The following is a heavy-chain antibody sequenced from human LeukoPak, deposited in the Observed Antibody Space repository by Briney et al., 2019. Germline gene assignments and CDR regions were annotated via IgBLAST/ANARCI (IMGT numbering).Heavy chain of an antibody. CDR1: GFIFNTFN. Sequence: GGSLRLSCAASGFIFNTFNMNWIRQAPGKGLEWVSYISETSTTIYYADSVKGRFTISRDNGKYSLYLQMNSLTVEDTAVYFCARSPSGFDTPNFFDRWGQGILVAVSS. D-gene: IGHD3-10*01. J-gene: IGHJ4*02. CDR3: ARSPSGFDTPNFFDR. CDR2: ISETSTTI. V-gene: IGHV3-48*01.